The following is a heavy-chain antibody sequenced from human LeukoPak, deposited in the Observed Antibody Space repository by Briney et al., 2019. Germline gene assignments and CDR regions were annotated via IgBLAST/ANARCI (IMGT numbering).Heavy chain of an antibody. V-gene: IGHV4-30-4*01. CDR2: IYYSGST. CDR1: GGSISSGDYY. CDR3: ARNPPCGDFGRGAFDI. J-gene: IGHJ3*02. Sequence: SQTLSLTCTVSGGSISSGDYYWSWIRQPPGKGLEWIGYIYYSGSTYYNPSLKSRVTISVDTSKNQFSLKLSSVTAADTAVYYCARNPPCGDFGRGAFDIWGQGTMVTVSS. D-gene: IGHD4-17*01.